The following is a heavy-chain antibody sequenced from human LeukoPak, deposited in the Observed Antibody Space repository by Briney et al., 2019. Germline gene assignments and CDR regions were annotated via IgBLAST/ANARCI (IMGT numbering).Heavy chain of an antibody. CDR1: GFTLSSYW. V-gene: IGHV3-7*01. D-gene: IGHD5-18*01. CDR3: ARDRGFNYGSDF. J-gene: IGHJ4*02. CDR2: IKQDGREK. Sequence: RSLRLSCAASGFTLSSYWMSWVRQAPGKGLEWVAKIKQDGREKYYVDSVKGRFTISRDNAKNSLYLQMNSLRAEDTAVYYCARDRGFNYGSDFWGQGTLVTVSS.